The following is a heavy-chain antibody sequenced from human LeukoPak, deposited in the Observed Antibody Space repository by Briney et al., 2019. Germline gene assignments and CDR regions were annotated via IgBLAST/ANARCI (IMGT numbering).Heavy chain of an antibody. V-gene: IGHV1-18*01. CDR3: ARQGYCTSPSCYARGDDAFDI. CDR1: GYTFTNYG. D-gene: IGHD2-2*01. CDR2: ISAYSGNT. J-gene: IGHJ3*02. Sequence: GASVKVSCKASGYTFTNYGISWVRQAPGQGLEWTAWISAYSGNTNYAQNFQGRLTMTTDTSTTTAYMELRSLRSDDTAVYYCARQGYCTSPSCYARGDDAFDIWGQGTMVTVS.